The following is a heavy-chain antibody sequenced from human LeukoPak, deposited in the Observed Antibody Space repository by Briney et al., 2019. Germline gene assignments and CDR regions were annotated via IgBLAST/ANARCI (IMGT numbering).Heavy chain of an antibody. J-gene: IGHJ4*02. D-gene: IGHD5-12*01. CDR3: ARSGSGYDFDF. Sequence: ASVKVSCKASGYTFTRYYIHWVRQAPGQGLEWMGIINPSGGSTSYAQKFQGRVTMTRDTSTSTVYMELSSLRSEDTAVYYCARSGSGYDFDFWGLGTLVTVSS. CDR1: GYTFTRYY. V-gene: IGHV1-46*01. CDR2: INPSGGST.